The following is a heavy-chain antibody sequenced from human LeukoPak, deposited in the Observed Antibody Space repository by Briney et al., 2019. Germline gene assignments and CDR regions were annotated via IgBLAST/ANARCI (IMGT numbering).Heavy chain of an antibody. CDR3: AKVGLTVTTILDYFDY. V-gene: IGHV3-30*18. CDR2: ISYDGSNK. J-gene: IGHJ4*02. CDR1: GFTFNNYA. D-gene: IGHD4-11*01. Sequence: GRSLRLSCAASGFTFNNYAMHWVRQAPGKGLEWVAVISYDGSNKYYADSVKGRFTISRDNSKNTLYLQMNSLRAEDTAVYYCAKVGLTVTTILDYFDYWGQGILVTVSS.